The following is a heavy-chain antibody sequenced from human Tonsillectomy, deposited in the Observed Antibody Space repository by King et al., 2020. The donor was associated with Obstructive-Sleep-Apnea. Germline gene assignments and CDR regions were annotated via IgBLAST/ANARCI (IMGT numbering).Heavy chain of an antibody. D-gene: IGHD5-24*01. Sequence: VQLQESGPGLVKPSGTLSLTCAVSGASISSTNWWSWVRQSPGKGLRWIGEIHHSGSTNYNPSLKSRVTISVDKSKNQFSLKLNSVTAPDTAVYYCARVTWRPYYYGMDVWGQGTTVTVSS. J-gene: IGHJ6*02. CDR2: IHHSGST. CDR1: GASISSTNW. V-gene: IGHV4-4*02. CDR3: ARVTWRPYYYGMDV.